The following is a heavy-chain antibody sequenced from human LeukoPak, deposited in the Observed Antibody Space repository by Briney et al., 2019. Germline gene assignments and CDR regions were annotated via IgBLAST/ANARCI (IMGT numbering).Heavy chain of an antibody. V-gene: IGHV3-74*01. CDR3: ARGLYCGGDCYRPRAEYFQH. Sequence: GGSLRLSCAASGFTFSSYWMHWVRQAPGKGLVWVSRINSDGSSTSYADSVKGRFTISRDNAKNTLYLQMNSLRAEDTAVYYCARGLYCGGDCYRPRAEYFQHWGQGTLVTVSS. D-gene: IGHD2-21*02. CDR2: INSDGSST. J-gene: IGHJ1*01. CDR1: GFTFSSYW.